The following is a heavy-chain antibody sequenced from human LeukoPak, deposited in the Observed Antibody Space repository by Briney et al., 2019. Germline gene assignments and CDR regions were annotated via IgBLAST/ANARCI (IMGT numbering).Heavy chain of an antibody. J-gene: IGHJ4*02. Sequence: ASVKVSRKASGYTFTSYYMHWVRQAPGQGLEWMGIINPSGGSTSYAQKFQGRVTMTRDTSTSTVYMELSSLRSEDTAVYYCARVAVLGVRGYYFDYWGQGTLVTVSS. CDR1: GYTFTSYY. V-gene: IGHV1-46*01. CDR2: INPSGGST. CDR3: ARVAVLGVRGYYFDY. D-gene: IGHD3-10*01.